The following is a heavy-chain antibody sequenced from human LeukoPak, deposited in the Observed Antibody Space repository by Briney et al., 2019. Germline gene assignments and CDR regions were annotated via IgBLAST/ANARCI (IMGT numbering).Heavy chain of an antibody. J-gene: IGHJ4*02. V-gene: IGHV4-4*07. D-gene: IGHD2-15*01. CDR3: ARDEKDCSGGSCYSAGFDY. CDR1: GGSISSYY. Sequence: SETLSLTCTVSGGSISSYYWSWIRQPAGKGLEWIGRIYTSGSTNYNPSLKSRVTISVDTSKNQFSLKLSSVTAADTAVYYCARDEKDCSGGSCYSAGFDYWGQGTLVTVSS. CDR2: IYTSGST.